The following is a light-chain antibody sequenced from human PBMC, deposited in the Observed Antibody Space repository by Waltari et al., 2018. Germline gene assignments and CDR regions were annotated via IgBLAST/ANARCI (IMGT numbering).Light chain of an antibody. CDR2: DTS. Sequence: EIVLTQSPVTPSLSAGERATLPCRASQSVFNYLAWYQQKPGQAPRLLLYDTSKRATGIPPRFSGSGSGIDFTLTISNLEAEDFALYYCQQGSLLPLTFGGGTKVEIK. J-gene: IGKJ4*01. CDR3: QQGSLLPLT. V-gene: IGKV3-11*01. CDR1: QSVFNY.